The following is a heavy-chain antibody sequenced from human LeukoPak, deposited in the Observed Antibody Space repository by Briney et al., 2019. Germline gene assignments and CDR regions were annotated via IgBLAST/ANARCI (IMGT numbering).Heavy chain of an antibody. CDR3: ASRRGY. J-gene: IGHJ4*02. Sequence: GGSLRLSCAAYGFTFDDYAMHWVRQAPGKGLEWVSGISWNSGSIGYADSVKDRFTISRDNAKNSLYLQMNSLRAEDTALYYCASRRGYWGQGTLVTVSS. V-gene: IGHV3-9*01. CDR1: GFTFDDYA. CDR2: ISWNSGSI.